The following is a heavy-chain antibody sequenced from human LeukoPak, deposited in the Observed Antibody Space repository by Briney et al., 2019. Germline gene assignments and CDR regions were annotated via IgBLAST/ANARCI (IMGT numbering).Heavy chain of an antibody. D-gene: IGHD6-19*01. Sequence: PGGSLRLSCAASGFTFSSYAMHWVRQTPGKGLEWVAVISYDGSNKYYADSVKGRFTISRDNSKNTLYLQMNSLRAEDTAVYYCARDLGLDSGWYQDYWGQGTLVTVSS. CDR1: GFTFSSYA. V-gene: IGHV3-30-3*01. CDR2: ISYDGSNK. J-gene: IGHJ4*02. CDR3: ARDLGLDSGWYQDY.